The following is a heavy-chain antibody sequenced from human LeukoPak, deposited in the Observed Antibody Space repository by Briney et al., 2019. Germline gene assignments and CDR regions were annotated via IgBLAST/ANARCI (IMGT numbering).Heavy chain of an antibody. CDR2: ISYDGSNK. V-gene: IGHV3-30*18. CDR1: GFTFSSYG. Sequence: GRSLRLSCAASGFTFSSYGIHWVRQAPGKGLEWVAVISYDGSNKYYADSVKGRFTVSRDNSKNTLYLQMNSLRAEDTAVYYCAKEEITMIVVVIGYFDYWGQGTLVTVSS. D-gene: IGHD3-22*01. J-gene: IGHJ4*02. CDR3: AKEEITMIVVVIGYFDY.